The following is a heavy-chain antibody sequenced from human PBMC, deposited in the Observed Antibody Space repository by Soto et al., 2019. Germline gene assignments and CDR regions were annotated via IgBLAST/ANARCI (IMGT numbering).Heavy chain of an antibody. CDR1: GGTFSSYA. V-gene: IGHV1-69*12. CDR2: IIPIFGTA. Sequence: QVQLVQSGAEVKKPGYSVKVSCKASGGTFSSYAISWVRQAHGQGLEWIGGIIPIFGTANYAPKFQGRVTITADESTSTAYRELSSLRSEDTAVYYCAREISGEVRGVIGWFDPWGQGALVTVSS. J-gene: IGHJ5*02. CDR3: AREISGEVRGVIGWFDP. D-gene: IGHD3-10*01.